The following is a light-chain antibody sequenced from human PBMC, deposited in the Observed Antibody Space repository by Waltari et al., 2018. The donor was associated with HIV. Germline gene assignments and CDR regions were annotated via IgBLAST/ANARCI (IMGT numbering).Light chain of an antibody. CDR1: GSNIRSNF. J-gene: IGLJ1*01. CDR2: NDD. V-gene: IGLV1-44*01. Sequence: QSVLTQPPSVSGAPGQRVTISCSGSGSNIRSNFVNWYQQLPVTAPRVLIYNDDQRPSGVPARFSGSKSGTTASLAISGLQSEDEAEYYCAAWDDTLNVYVFRSGTKVTVL. CDR3: AAWDDTLNVYV.